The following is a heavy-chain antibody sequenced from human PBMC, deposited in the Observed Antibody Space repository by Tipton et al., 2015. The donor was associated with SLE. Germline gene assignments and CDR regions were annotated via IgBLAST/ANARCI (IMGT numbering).Heavy chain of an antibody. Sequence: LRLSCTVSGGSISSYYWSWIRQPAGKGLEWIGRIYTSGSTNYNPSLKSRVTMSVDTSKNQFSLKLSSVTAADTAVYYCARGYRSSRPSYYFDYWGQGTLVTVSS. D-gene: IGHD6-6*01. CDR1: GGSISSYY. J-gene: IGHJ4*02. CDR2: IYTSGST. CDR3: ARGYRSSRPSYYFDY. V-gene: IGHV4-4*07.